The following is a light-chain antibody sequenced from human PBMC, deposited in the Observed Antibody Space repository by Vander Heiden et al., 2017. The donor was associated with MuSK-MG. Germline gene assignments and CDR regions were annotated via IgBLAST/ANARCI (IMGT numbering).Light chain of an antibody. CDR1: QSVSSSY. CDR3: QQYGSSPPFT. CDR2: GAS. J-gene: IGKJ5*01. V-gene: IGKV3-20*01. Sequence: EIVLTQSPRTLSLSPGERATLSCRASQSVSSSYLAWYQQKPGQAPRLLIHGASSRATGIPDRFSGSGSGTDFTLTISRLEPEDFAVYYCQQYGSSPPFTFGQGTQLEIK.